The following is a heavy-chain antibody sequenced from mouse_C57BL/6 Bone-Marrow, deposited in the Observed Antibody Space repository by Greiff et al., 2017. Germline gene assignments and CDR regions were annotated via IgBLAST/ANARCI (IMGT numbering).Heavy chain of an antibody. CDR3: ARGIAMDY. Sequence: VQLQQSGAELVRPGASVKLSCKASGYTFTDYYINWVKQRPGQGLEWIARIYPGSGNTYYNEKFKGKATLTAEKSSSTAYMQLSSLTSEDSAVYFCARGIAMDYWDQGTSVTVSS. J-gene: IGHJ4*01. CDR2: IYPGSGNT. CDR1: GYTFTDYY. V-gene: IGHV1-76*01.